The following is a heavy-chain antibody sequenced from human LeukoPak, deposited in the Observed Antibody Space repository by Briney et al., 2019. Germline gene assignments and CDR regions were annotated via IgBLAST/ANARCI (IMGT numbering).Heavy chain of an antibody. CDR3: ARRNDFDI. CDR2: IYYSGDT. CDR1: GGFISGDH. Sequence: SETLSLTCTVSGGFISGDHWNWIRQPPGKGLEWIGNIYYSGDTNYNPSLKSRVTISVDTSKNQFSLKLSSVTAADTAVYYCARRNDFDIWGQGTMVTVSS. V-gene: IGHV4-59*08. J-gene: IGHJ3*02.